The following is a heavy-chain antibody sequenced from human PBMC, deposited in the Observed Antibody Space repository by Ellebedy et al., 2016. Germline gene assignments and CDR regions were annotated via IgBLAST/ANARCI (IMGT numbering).Heavy chain of an antibody. Sequence: ASVKVSCKASGYTFTGYYLHWVRQAPGQGPEWMGWINPSGGTTSYAQKFQGRVTMTSDTSTSTVYMEVRSLRSEDTAVFYCARAPGLENSYFHYWGQGTPVTVSS. V-gene: IGHV1-46*01. CDR3: ARAPGLENSYFHY. CDR2: INPSGGTT. D-gene: IGHD2/OR15-2a*01. CDR1: GYTFTGYY. J-gene: IGHJ4*02.